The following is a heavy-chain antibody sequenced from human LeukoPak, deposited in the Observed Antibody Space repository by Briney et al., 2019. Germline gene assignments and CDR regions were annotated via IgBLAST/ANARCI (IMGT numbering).Heavy chain of an antibody. J-gene: IGHJ4*02. Sequence: PGGSLRLSCAASGFTFSDYYMSWIRQAPGKGLEWVSYISSSGSTIYYADSVKGRFTISRDNAKNSLYLQMNSLRAEDTALYYCAKDVQFSGSYPFFDYWGQGTLVTVSS. CDR3: AKDVQFSGSYPFFDY. CDR2: ISSSGSTI. D-gene: IGHD1-26*01. CDR1: GFTFSDYY. V-gene: IGHV3-11*01.